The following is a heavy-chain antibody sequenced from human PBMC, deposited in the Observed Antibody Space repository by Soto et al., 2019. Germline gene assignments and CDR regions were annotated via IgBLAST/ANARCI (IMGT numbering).Heavy chain of an antibody. CDR1: GDSISTVDYF. CDR2: IYKSATT. D-gene: IGHD2-15*01. J-gene: IGHJ5*01. V-gene: IGHV4-30-4*01. Sequence: SETLSLTCSVSGDSISTVDYFWAWIRQPPGQALEYIGYIYKSATTYYNPSFESRVAISLDTSESQFSLNVTSVTAADTAVYFCARGRYCLTGRCFPNWFDSWGQGTLVTISS. CDR3: ARGRYCLTGRCFPNWFDS.